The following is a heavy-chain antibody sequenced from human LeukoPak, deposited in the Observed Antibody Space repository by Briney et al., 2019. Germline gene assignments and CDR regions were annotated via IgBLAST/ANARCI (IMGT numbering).Heavy chain of an antibody. CDR1: GNSFGDYY. J-gene: IGHJ2*01. V-gene: IGHV4-4*07. Sequence: SGTLSLTCTVSGNSFGDYYWSWIRQPAGKGLEWIGRIYSSGSTNYNPSLKSRVTISLDTSKNQFSLKLSSVTAADTAVYYCARQYSDILTGYHRGELYWYFDLWGRGTLVTVSS. CDR2: IYSSGST. D-gene: IGHD3-9*01. CDR3: ARQYSDILTGYHRGELYWYFDL.